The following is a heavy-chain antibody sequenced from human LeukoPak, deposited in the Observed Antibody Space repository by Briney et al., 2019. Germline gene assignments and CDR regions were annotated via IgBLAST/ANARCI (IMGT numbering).Heavy chain of an antibody. CDR1: GFTFSSYS. Sequence: GGSLTLSCAASGFTFSSYSMNWVRPAPGKGLEWVSSISSSSSYIYYADSVKGRFTISRDNAKNSLYLQMNSLRAEDTAVYYCARDFQEQQLAYWGQGTLVTVSS. CDR2: ISSSSSYI. V-gene: IGHV3-21*01. D-gene: IGHD6-13*01. J-gene: IGHJ4*02. CDR3: ARDFQEQQLAY.